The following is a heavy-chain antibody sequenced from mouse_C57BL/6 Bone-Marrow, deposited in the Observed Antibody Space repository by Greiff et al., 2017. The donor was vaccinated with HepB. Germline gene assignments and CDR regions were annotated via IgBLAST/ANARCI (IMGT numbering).Heavy chain of an antibody. CDR2: IRNKANNHAT. D-gene: IGHD2-2*01. Sequence: EVKVEESGGGLVQPGGSMKLSCAASGFTFSDAWMDWVRQSPEKGLEWVAEIRNKANNHATYYAESVKGMFTISRDDSKSSVYLQMNSLRAEDTGIYYCTSPVTTLYYAMDYWGQGTSVTVSS. CDR3: TSPVTTLYYAMDY. V-gene: IGHV6-6*01. CDR1: GFTFSDAW. J-gene: IGHJ4*01.